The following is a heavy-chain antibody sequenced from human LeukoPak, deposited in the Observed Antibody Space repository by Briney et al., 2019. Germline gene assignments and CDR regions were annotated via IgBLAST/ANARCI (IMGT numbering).Heavy chain of an antibody. CDR3: TRDSFCSGGCYSNYFDS. D-gene: IGHD2-21*02. V-gene: IGHV3-43*01. J-gene: IGHJ4*02. CDR1: GFIFDDYT. Sequence: GGSLRLSCTASGFIFDDYTMHWVRQAPGKGLEWVSLISWDGSSTFYAASVQGRFTISRDNSKNSLYLQMNSLTDEDTALYYCTRDSFCSGGCYSNYFDSWGQGTLVTVSS. CDR2: ISWDGSST.